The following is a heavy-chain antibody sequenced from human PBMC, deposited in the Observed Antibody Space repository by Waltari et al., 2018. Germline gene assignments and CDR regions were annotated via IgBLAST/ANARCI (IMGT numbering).Heavy chain of an antibody. CDR2: ISSSSSAI. D-gene: IGHD2-21*01. Sequence: EVHLVESGGGLVQPGGSLRLSCAASAFTFNIYTMSWVRQAPGKGREWIAYISSSSSAIYHADSVEGRFTISRDNAKNSLYLQMSSLRAEDTAVYYCARHLRPYCVGDCYSGLAYWGQGTLVTVSS. J-gene: IGHJ4*02. CDR1: AFTFNIYT. V-gene: IGHV3-48*04. CDR3: ARHLRPYCVGDCYSGLAY.